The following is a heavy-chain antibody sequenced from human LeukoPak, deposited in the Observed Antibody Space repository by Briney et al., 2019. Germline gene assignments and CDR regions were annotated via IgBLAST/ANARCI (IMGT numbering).Heavy chain of an antibody. Sequence: SSETLSLTCAVYGGSFSGYYWSWIRQPPGKGLEWIGEINHSGSTNYNPSLKSRVTISVDTSKNQFSLKLSSVTAADTAVYYCARLEWFDYFYMDVWGKGTTVTVSS. CDR2: INHSGST. CDR1: GGSFSGYY. V-gene: IGHV4-34*01. J-gene: IGHJ6*03. CDR3: ARLEWFDYFYMDV. D-gene: IGHD3-3*01.